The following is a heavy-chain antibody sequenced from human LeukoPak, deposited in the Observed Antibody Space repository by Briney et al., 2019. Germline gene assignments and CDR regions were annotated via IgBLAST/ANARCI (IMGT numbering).Heavy chain of an antibody. J-gene: IGHJ6*03. Sequence: PSETLSLTCAVYGGSFSGYYWSWIRQPPGKGLEWIGEINHSGSTNYNPSLKSRVTISVDTSKNQFSLKLSSVTAADTAVYYCARQGGWYNYYYYYMDVWGKGTTVTISS. CDR1: GGSFSGYY. CDR2: INHSGST. D-gene: IGHD6-19*01. CDR3: ARQGGWYNYYYYYMDV. V-gene: IGHV4-34*01.